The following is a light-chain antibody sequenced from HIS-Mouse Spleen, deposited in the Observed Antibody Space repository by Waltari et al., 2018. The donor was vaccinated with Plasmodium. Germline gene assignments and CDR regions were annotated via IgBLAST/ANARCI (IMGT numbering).Light chain of an antibody. V-gene: IGKV3-15*01. CDR2: GAS. J-gene: IGKJ3*01. CDR3: QQYNNWPPIT. Sequence: EIVMTQAPATLSVSPGERATLSCRASQSVSSNLAWYQQKPGQAPRLLIYGASTRATGIPARFSGSGSGTEFTLTISSMQSEDFAVYYCQQYNNWPPITFGPGTKVDIK. CDR1: QSVSSN.